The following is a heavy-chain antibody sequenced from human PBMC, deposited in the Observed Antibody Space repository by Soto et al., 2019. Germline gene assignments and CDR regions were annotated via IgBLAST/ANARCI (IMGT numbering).Heavy chain of an antibody. Sequence: ASVKVSCKASGYTFTSYDINWVRQATGQGLEWMGWMNPNSGNTGYAQKFQGRVTMTRNTSTFTAYMELSSLRSEDTAVYYCAAEYYYGDSDPRGRIDWGQGTLVTVSS. V-gene: IGHV1-8*01. D-gene: IGHD3-10*01. J-gene: IGHJ4*02. CDR2: MNPNSGNT. CDR3: AAEYYYGDSDPRGRID. CDR1: GYTFTSYD.